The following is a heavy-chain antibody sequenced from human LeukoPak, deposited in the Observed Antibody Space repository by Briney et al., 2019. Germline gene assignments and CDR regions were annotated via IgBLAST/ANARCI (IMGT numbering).Heavy chain of an antibody. J-gene: IGHJ4*02. V-gene: IGHV3-9*01. CDR2: ISWNSGSI. CDR1: GFTFDDYA. Sequence: GGSLRLSCAASGFTFDDYAIHWVRQAPGKGLEWVSGISWNSGSIGYADSVKGRFTISRDNAKNSLYLQMNSLRAEDTALYYCVKEKEVAGIAAAGLFDYWGQGTLVTVSS. D-gene: IGHD6-13*01. CDR3: VKEKEVAGIAAAGLFDY.